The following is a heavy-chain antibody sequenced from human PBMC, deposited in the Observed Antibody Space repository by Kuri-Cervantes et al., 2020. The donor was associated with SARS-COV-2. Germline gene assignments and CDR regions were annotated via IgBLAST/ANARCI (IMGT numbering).Heavy chain of an antibody. J-gene: IGHJ4*02. Sequence: SETLSLTCTVSGGSISSSSYYWGWNRQPPGKGLEWIGSIYYSGSTYYNPSLKSLVTISVDTSKNQFSLKLSSVTAADTAVYYCARRDFWAGGYFDYWGQGTLVTVSS. D-gene: IGHD3/OR15-3a*01. V-gene: IGHV4-39*01. CDR2: IYYSGST. CDR1: GGSISSSSYY. CDR3: ARRDFWAGGYFDY.